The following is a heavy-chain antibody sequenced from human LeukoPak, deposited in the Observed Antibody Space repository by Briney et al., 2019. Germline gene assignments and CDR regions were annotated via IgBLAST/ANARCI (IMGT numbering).Heavy chain of an antibody. CDR1: GGTFSSYA. D-gene: IGHD6-19*01. J-gene: IGHJ6*03. CDR3: ANSIAVAPYYYYYYMDV. Sequence: SVKVSCKASGGTFSSYAISWVRQAPGQGLEWMGGIIPIFGTANYAQKFQGGVTITTDESTSTAYMELSSLRSEDTAVYYCANSIAVAPYYYYYYMDVWGKGTTVTVSS. CDR2: IIPIFGTA. V-gene: IGHV1-69*05.